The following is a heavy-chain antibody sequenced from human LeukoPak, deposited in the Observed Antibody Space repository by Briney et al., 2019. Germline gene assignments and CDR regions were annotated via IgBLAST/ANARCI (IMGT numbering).Heavy chain of an antibody. CDR1: GFTFSSYE. Sequence: SGASLLLSCAASGFTFSSYEMNCVRPARGKGLEWTSYISASGTITHYADSVEGRFTIASDNAKNSLYLQMNSLGAEDTAVYYCARGKTSQNIVTRKTYNWFDPWGQGALSPSPQ. CDR2: ISASGTIT. V-gene: IGHV3-48*03. J-gene: IGHJ5*02. CDR3: ARGKTSQNIVTRKTYNWFDP. D-gene: IGHD2/OR15-2a*01.